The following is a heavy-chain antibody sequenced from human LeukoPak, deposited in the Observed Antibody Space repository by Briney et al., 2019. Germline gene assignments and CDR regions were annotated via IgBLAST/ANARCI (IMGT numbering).Heavy chain of an antibody. CDR2: IIPILGIA. CDR1: GGTFSNYG. V-gene: IGHV1-69*04. J-gene: IGHJ4*02. Sequence: SVKVSCKASGGTFSNYGITWVRQAPGQGLEWMGRIIPILGIANYAQKFQGRVTITADKSTSTAYMELSSLRSDDTAVYYCARSGRSHLGTADYWGQGTLVTVSS. CDR3: ARSGRSHLGTADY. D-gene: IGHD7-27*01.